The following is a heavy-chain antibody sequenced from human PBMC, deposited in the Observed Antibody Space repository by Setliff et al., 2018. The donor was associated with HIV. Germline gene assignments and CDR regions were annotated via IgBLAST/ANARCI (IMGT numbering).Heavy chain of an antibody. Sequence: SVKVSCQASSGKFDNYAFSWVRQAPGQGLEWMGGIIPIVGAANYAQRFQGRITISADESTSTTYMELSSMKSEDTTIYRCVRDSPLVDGVTAAFFDIWGRGTMVTVSS. CDR2: IIPIVGAA. CDR3: VRDSPLVDGVTAAFFDI. D-gene: IGHD2-2*01. V-gene: IGHV1-69*13. CDR1: SGKFDNYA. J-gene: IGHJ3*02.